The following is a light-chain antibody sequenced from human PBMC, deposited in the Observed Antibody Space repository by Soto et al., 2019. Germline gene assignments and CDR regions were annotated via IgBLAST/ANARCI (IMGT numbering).Light chain of an antibody. CDR3: QQYSDYLT. V-gene: IGKV1-5*03. J-gene: IGKJ3*01. CDR2: KAS. Sequence: DIQMTQSPSTLSASVGDRVTITCRASRSITTWLAWYQQKAGKAPKLLIYKASNLESGVPSRFSGSGSGTEFTLTINSLHPDDFATYYCQQYSDYLTCGPGTRVNIK. CDR1: RSITTW.